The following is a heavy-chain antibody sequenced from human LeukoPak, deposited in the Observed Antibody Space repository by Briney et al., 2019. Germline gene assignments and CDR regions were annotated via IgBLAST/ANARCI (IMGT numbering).Heavy chain of an antibody. D-gene: IGHD2-2*01. CDR3: PKGASSTWFDP. Sequence: PGGSLRLSCAASGFTFSSYAMHWVRQAPGKGLEWVAVISYDGSNKYYADSVKGRFTISRDNSKNTLFLQMNSLRAEDTAVYYCPKGASSTWFDPWGQGTLVTVSS. CDR2: ISYDGSNK. V-gene: IGHV3-30-3*01. J-gene: IGHJ5*02. CDR1: GFTFSSYA.